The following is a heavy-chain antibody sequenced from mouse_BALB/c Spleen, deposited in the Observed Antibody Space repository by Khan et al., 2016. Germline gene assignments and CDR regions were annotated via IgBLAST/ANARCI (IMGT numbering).Heavy chain of an antibody. J-gene: IGHJ4*01. CDR2: IRNKANGYTI. V-gene: IGHV7-3*02. CDR3: ARLMHYYAMDY. Sequence: EVELVESGGGLVQPGGSLRLSCATSEFTFTDYYMSWVRQSPGKALEWLGFIRNKANGYTIEYSASVKGRFTISRDNSQSILYLQMNTLRAEDSATYYCARLMHYYAMDYWGQGTSVTVSS. CDR1: EFTFTDYY.